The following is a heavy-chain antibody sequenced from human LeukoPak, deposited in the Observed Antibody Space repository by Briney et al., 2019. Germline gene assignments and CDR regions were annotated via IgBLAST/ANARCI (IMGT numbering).Heavy chain of an antibody. Sequence: GGSLRLSCAASGFTFSSYSMNWVRQAPGKGLEWVSSISSTSSYIYYADSVKGRFTISTDNAKNSLYQQMSSLRAEDTAVYYCARGSGGQQLIRGYYYMDVWGKGTTVTVSS. V-gene: IGHV3-21*01. J-gene: IGHJ6*03. CDR2: ISSTSSYI. D-gene: IGHD6-6*01. CDR3: ARGSGGQQLIRGYYYMDV. CDR1: GFTFSSYS.